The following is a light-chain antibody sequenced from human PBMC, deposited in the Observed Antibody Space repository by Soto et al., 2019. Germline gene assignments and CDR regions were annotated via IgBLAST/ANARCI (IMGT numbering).Light chain of an antibody. V-gene: IGKV3-20*01. J-gene: IGKJ1*01. CDR1: QSVSSSY. CDR3: QQYGSSLPWT. CDR2: GAS. Sequence: EVVLTQSPGTLSLSPGERATLSCRASQSVSSSYLAWYQQKPGQAPSLLIYGASSRANGIPDRFSGSGSGTDFTLIISRLEPEYFAVYYCQQYGSSLPWTFGQGTKVEIK.